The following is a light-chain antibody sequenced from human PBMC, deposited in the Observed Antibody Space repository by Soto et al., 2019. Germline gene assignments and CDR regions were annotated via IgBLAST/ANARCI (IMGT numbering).Light chain of an antibody. J-gene: IGLJ1*01. CDR3: SSYTSATTDV. V-gene: IGLV2-14*01. Sequence: QSVLTQPASMSGSPGQSISISCTGTSGDVGAYNYDSWYQQYPGEAPKVIIYDVSHRPAGVSNRFSGSKSGNTASLTISGLEPQDEADYYCSSYTSATTDVFGTGTKVTVL. CDR2: DVS. CDR1: SGDVGAYNY.